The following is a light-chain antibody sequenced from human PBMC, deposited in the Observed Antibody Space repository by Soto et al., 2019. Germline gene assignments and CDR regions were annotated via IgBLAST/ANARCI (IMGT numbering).Light chain of an antibody. CDR1: SSDVGLYNY. Sequence: QSALTQPASVSGSPGQSITISCTGTSSDVGLYNYVSWYQQYPGKAPKLMIFEVSNRPSGVSNRFSASKSGKTASLTISGLQAEDEADYYCISYTTSSTSYVFGTGTKVTVL. V-gene: IGLV2-14*01. CDR3: ISYTTSSTSYV. J-gene: IGLJ1*01. CDR2: EVS.